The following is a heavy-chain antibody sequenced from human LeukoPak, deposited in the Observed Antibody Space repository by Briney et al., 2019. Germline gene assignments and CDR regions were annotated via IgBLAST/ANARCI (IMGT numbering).Heavy chain of an antibody. J-gene: IGHJ4*02. CDR3: ARDPARVEYYFDY. CDR1: GGSISSYY. CDR2: IYYSGST. V-gene: IGHV4-59*01. Sequence: SETLSLTCTVSGGSISSYYWSWIRQPPGKGLEWIGYIYYSGSTNYNHSLKSRVTISVDTSKNQFSLKLSSVTAADTAVYYCARDPARVEYYFDYWGQGTLVTVSS.